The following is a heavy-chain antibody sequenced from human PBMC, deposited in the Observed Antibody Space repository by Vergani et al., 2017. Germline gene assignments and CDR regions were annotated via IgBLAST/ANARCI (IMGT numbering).Heavy chain of an antibody. CDR1: GFKFSTYA. V-gene: IGHV3-23*01. J-gene: IGHJ4*02. D-gene: IGHD1-26*01. Sequence: EVQLLEAWGSLKQPGGSVRLSWAASGFKFSTYAMDWVRQAPGKGLVWVSALTGGGGSTYYADSFKGRFIISRDNSRDTLYLQMNSLRPEDTATYYCVKDAGSYENFFDSWGQGTLFTVSS. CDR3: VKDAGSYENFFDS. CDR2: LTGGGGST.